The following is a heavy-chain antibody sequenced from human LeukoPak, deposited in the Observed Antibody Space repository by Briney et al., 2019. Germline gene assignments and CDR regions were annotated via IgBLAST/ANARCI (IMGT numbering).Heavy chain of an antibody. J-gene: IGHJ4*02. D-gene: IGHD6-13*01. CDR3: APAGAAAGITNY. Sequence: GGSLRLSCAASGFTFSSYSMNWVRQAPGKGLEWVSSISSSSSYIYYADSVKGRFTISRDNAKNSLYLQMNSLRAEDTAVYYCAPAGAAAGITNYWGQGTLVTVSS. CDR1: GFTFSSYS. CDR2: ISSSSSYI. V-gene: IGHV3-21*01.